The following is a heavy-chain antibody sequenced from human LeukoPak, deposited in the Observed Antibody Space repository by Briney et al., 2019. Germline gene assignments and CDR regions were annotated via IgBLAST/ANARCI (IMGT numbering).Heavy chain of an antibody. V-gene: IGHV3-33*01. CDR1: GFIFSSYG. Sequence: GGSLRLSCAASGFIFSSYGMHWVRQAPGKGXXXXXIIYYDGSDKYYADSVKGRFTISRDNSKNMVYLQMNSLRVEDTAVYFCVRMGGDYGGKVLENWGLGTPVTVSS. D-gene: IGHD4-23*01. J-gene: IGHJ4*02. CDR2: IYYDGSDK. CDR3: VRMGGDYGGKVLEN.